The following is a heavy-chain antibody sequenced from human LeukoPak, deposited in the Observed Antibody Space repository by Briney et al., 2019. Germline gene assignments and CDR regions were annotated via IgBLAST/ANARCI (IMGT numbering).Heavy chain of an antibody. CDR2: IYWDDDK. Sequence: SGPTLVNPTQTLTLTCTFSGFSLSTSGVGVGWIRQPPGKALEWLALIYWDDDKRYSPSLKSRLTITKDTSKNQVVLTMTKIYALDTATYYCAHRQSVAGLFDYWGQGTLVSVSS. J-gene: IGHJ4*02. CDR3: AHRQSVAGLFDY. D-gene: IGHD2-15*01. V-gene: IGHV2-5*02. CDR1: GFSLSTSGVG.